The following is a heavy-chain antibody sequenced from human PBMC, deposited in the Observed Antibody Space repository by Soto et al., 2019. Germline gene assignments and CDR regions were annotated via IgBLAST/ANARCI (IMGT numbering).Heavy chain of an antibody. D-gene: IGHD5-12*01. CDR1: GFTFSSYG. Sequence: QVQLVESGGGVVQPGRSLRLSCAASGFTFSSYGMHWVRQAPGKGLEWVAVISYAGSNKYYADSVKGRLTISRDNSKNTLYLQMNSLRGEDTAVYYCAKDNGSGCDWLRVGDASDIWGQGTMVTVSS. J-gene: IGHJ3*02. CDR2: ISYAGSNK. V-gene: IGHV3-30*18. CDR3: AKDNGSGCDWLRVGDASDI.